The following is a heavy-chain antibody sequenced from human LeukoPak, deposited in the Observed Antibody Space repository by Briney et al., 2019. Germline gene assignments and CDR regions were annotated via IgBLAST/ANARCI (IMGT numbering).Heavy chain of an antibody. CDR3: ARENTYYYGSGGYYWYFDL. J-gene: IGHJ2*01. CDR2: IYHSGST. CDR1: GYSISSGYY. V-gene: IGHV4-38-2*01. Sequence: PSETLSLTCAVSGYSISSGYYWGWIRQPPGKGLEWIGSIYHSGSTNYNPSLKSRVSISLDKAKNQVSLKLSSVTAADTAVYYCARENTYYYGSGGYYWYFDLWGRGTLVTVSS. D-gene: IGHD3-22*01.